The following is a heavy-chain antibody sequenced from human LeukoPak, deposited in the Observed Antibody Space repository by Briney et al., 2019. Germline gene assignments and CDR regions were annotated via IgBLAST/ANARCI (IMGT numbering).Heavy chain of an antibody. V-gene: IGHV1-69*02. J-gene: IGHJ4*02. Sequence: SVKVSCKASGYTFTGCYMHWVRQAPGQGLEWMGRIIPILGIANYAQKFQGRVTITADKSTSTAYMELSSLRSEDTAVYYCATRRRGYSGYEDYWGQGTLVTVSS. CDR2: IIPILGIA. D-gene: IGHD5-12*01. CDR3: ATRRRGYSGYEDY. CDR1: GYTFTGCY.